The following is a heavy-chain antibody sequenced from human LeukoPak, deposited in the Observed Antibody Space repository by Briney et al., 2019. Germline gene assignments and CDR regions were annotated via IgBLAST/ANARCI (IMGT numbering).Heavy chain of an antibody. CDR2: INHSGST. V-gene: IGHV4-34*01. CDR1: GGSFSGYY. Sequence: SETLSLTCAVYGGSFSGYYWSWIRQPPGKGLEWIGEINHSGSTNYNPSLKSRVTISVDTSKNQFSLKLSSVTAADTAVYYCARDRWITGTTSGAFDIWGQGTMVTVSS. J-gene: IGHJ3*02. CDR3: ARDRWITGTTSGAFDI. D-gene: IGHD1-7*01.